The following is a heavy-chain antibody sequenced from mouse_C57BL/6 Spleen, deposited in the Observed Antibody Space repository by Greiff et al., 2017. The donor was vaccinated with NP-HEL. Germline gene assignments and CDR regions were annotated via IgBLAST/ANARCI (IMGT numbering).Heavy chain of an antibody. CDR3: ARGVTRSYAMDY. CDR2: IYPGSGNT. J-gene: IGHJ4*01. Sequence: VKLMESGAELVRPGASVKLSCKASGYTFTDYYINWVKQRPGQGLEWIARIYPGSGNTYYNEKFKGKATLTAEKSSSTAYMQLSSLTSEDSAVYFCARGVTRSYAMDYWGQGTSVTVSS. D-gene: IGHD2-1*01. CDR1: GYTFTDYY. V-gene: IGHV1-76*01.